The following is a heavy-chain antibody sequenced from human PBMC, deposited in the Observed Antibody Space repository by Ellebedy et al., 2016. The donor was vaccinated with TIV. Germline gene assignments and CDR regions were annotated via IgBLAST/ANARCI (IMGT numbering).Heavy chain of an antibody. V-gene: IGHV3-7*01. Sequence: GGSLRLSCVGSEFTFNIYGMSWLRQAPGKGLGWVANIKRDGSVKNSVDSVKGRFTISRDNAKNSLHLQMSSLRVEDTAVYYCAREYRIDYSDSSGNHGMYYFDYWGQGTLVTVSS. J-gene: IGHJ4*02. D-gene: IGHD3-22*01. CDR3: AREYRIDYSDSSGNHGMYYFDY. CDR1: EFTFNIYG. CDR2: IKRDGSVK.